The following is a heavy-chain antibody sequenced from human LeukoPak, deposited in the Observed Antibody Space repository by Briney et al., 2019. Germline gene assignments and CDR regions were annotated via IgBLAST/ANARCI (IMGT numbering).Heavy chain of an antibody. J-gene: IGHJ4*02. CDR3: ARDKTRGGIAAAGPFYY. CDR2: ISAYNGNT. Sequence: ASVKVSCKDSGYTFTSYGISWVRQAPRQGLEWMGWISAYNGNTNYAQKLQGRVTMTTDTSTSTAYMELRSLRADDTAVYYCARDKTRGGIAAAGPFYYWGQGTLVTVSS. V-gene: IGHV1-18*01. CDR1: GYTFTSYG. D-gene: IGHD6-13*01.